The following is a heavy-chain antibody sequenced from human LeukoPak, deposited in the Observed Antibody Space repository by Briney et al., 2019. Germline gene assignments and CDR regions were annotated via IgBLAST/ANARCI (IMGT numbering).Heavy chain of an antibody. D-gene: IGHD1-26*01. V-gene: IGHV3-72*01. Sequence: HPGGSLRLSCAASGFTFSDHLMDWVRQAPGKGLEWVGRIRSKVNSYTTEYAASVKGRFTISRDDSKSIAYLQMNSLKTEDTAVYYCTRDSFRGSLGPIDYWGQGTLVTVSS. CDR1: GFTFSDHL. J-gene: IGHJ4*02. CDR2: IRSKVNSYTT. CDR3: TRDSFRGSLGPIDY.